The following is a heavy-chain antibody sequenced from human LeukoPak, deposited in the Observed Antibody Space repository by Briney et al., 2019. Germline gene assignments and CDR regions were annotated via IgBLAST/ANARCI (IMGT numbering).Heavy chain of an antibody. CDR1: GFTFSGYG. D-gene: IGHD3-10*02. J-gene: IGHJ6*04. CDR3: AELGITMIGGV. CDR2: IRYEGSNK. V-gene: IGHV3-30*02. Sequence: GGSLRLSCAASGFTFSGYGMHWVRQAPGKGLEWVAFIRYEGSNKYYADSVKGRFTISRDNAKNSLYLQMNSLRAEDTAVYYCAELGITMIGGVWGKGTTVTISS.